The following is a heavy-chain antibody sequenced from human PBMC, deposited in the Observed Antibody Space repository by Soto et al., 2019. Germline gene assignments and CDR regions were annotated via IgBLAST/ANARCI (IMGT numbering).Heavy chain of an antibody. CDR2: ISSSSIYI. Sequence: EVQLVESGGGLVKPGGSLRVSCAASGFTFSGYTMNWVRQAPGKGLEWVSSISSSSIYIYYADSVKGRFTISRDNAKNSLYLLMNSLRDEDTAVYYCATGSGSYSNWGQGTLVTVSS. CDR3: ATGSGSYSN. J-gene: IGHJ4*02. D-gene: IGHD1-26*01. V-gene: IGHV3-21*01. CDR1: GFTFSGYT.